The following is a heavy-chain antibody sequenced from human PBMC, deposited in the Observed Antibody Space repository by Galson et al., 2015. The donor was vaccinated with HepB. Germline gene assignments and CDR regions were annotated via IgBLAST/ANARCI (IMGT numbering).Heavy chain of an antibody. Sequence: SVKVSCKASGYTFTSYAMHWVRQAPGQRLEWMGWINAGNGNTKYSQKFQGRVTITRDTSASTAYMELSSLRSEDTAVYYCARDGPPTGYSSSWYGYGMDVWGQGTTVTVSS. CDR2: INAGNGNT. D-gene: IGHD6-13*01. J-gene: IGHJ6*02. CDR3: ARDGPPTGYSSSWYGYGMDV. CDR1: GYTFTSYA. V-gene: IGHV1-3*01.